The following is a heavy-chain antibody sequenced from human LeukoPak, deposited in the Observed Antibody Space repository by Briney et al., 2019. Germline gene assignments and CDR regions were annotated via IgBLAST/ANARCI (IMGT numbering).Heavy chain of an antibody. J-gene: IGHJ4*02. V-gene: IGHV4-39*01. CDR3: ARLKSGSDY. Sequence: SETLSLTCTVSGGSISSSSYYWGWIRQPPGKGLEWIGSIYYSGSTYYNPSPKSRVTISVDTSKNQFSLKLSSVTAADTAVYYCARLKSGSDYWGQGTLVTVSS. D-gene: IGHD3-22*01. CDR2: IYYSGST. CDR1: GGSISSSSYY.